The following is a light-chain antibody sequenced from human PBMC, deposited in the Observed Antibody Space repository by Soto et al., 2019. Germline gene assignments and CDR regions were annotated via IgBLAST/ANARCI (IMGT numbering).Light chain of an antibody. CDR1: SSNIGAGYD. Sequence: QSVLTQPPSVSGAPGQRVTISCTGSSSNIGAGYDVHWYQQLPGTAPKLLIYGNSNRPSGVPDRFSGSKSGTSGSLSITGLKAEDEAAYYCLCYVSILSGWVFGGGIKLPVL. CDR2: GNS. CDR3: LCYVSILSGWV. V-gene: IGLV1-40*01. J-gene: IGLJ3*02.